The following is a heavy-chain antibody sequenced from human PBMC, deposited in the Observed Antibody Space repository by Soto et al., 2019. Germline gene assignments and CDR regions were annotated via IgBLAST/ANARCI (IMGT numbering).Heavy chain of an antibody. CDR1: GYTFTTYA. CDR3: ARSYLMTAAFDI. D-gene: IGHD2-21*02. CDR2: INPNSGGT. J-gene: IGHJ3*02. V-gene: IGHV1-2*02. Sequence: ASVKVSCKTSGYTFTTYAMHWVRQAPGQRLEWMGWINPNSGGTNYAQKFQGRVTMTRDTSISTAYMELSRLRSDDTAVYYCARSYLMTAAFDIWGQGTMVTVSS.